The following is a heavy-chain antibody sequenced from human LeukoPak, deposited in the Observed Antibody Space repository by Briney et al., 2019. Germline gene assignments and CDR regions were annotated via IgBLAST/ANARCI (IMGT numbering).Heavy chain of an antibody. CDR3: AKGSRGEMATIDY. J-gene: IGHJ4*02. CDR2: ISGSGGST. Sequence: GGSLRPSCAASGFTVDSNYLSWVRQAPGKGLEWVSAISGSGGSTYYADSVKGRLTISRDNSKNTLYLQMNSLRAEDTAVYYCAKGSRGEMATIDYWGQGTLVTVSS. V-gene: IGHV3-23*01. D-gene: IGHD5-24*01. CDR1: GFTVDSNY.